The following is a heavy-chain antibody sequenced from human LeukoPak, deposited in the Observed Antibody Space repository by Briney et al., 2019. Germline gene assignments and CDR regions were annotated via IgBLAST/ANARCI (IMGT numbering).Heavy chain of an antibody. Sequence: SETLSLTCTVSGGSISSYYWSWIRQPAGKGLEWIGRIYTSGSTNYNPSLKSRVTMSVDTSKNQFSLKLSSVTAADTAVYYCARGYYYGSGSCHSPGFDPWGQGTLVTVSS. CDR1: GGSISSYY. CDR2: IYTSGST. D-gene: IGHD3-10*01. CDR3: ARGYYYGSGSCHSPGFDP. V-gene: IGHV4-4*07. J-gene: IGHJ5*02.